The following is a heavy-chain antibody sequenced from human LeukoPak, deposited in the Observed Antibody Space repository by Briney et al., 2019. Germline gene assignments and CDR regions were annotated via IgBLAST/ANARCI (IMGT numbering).Heavy chain of an antibody. CDR3: ARGTNYCSSTSCSLYYYYMDV. Sequence: PSETLSLTCAVYGGSFSGYYWSWIRHPPGEGLEWFGEINHSGSTNYNPSLKSRVTISVDTSKNQFSLKLSSVTAADTAVYYCARGTNYCSSTSCSLYYYYMDVWGKGTTVTVSS. CDR2: INHSGST. D-gene: IGHD2-2*01. CDR1: GGSFSGYY. J-gene: IGHJ6*03. V-gene: IGHV4-34*01.